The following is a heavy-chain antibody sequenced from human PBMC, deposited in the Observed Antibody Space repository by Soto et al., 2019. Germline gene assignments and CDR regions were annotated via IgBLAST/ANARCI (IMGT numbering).Heavy chain of an antibody. CDR1: GYTFTAYG. J-gene: IGHJ4*02. Sequence: ASVKVSCKTSGYTFTAYGLAWLRQAPGQRPEWMGWVGTNKANTNYSPKFQGRVTMTSDRSTTTTYMEVRSLRSDDAAVYYCARELNTETSAYYSFAYWGQGTLVTVSS. D-gene: IGHD3-22*01. V-gene: IGHV1-18*01. CDR3: ARELNTETSAYYSFAY. CDR2: VGTNKANT.